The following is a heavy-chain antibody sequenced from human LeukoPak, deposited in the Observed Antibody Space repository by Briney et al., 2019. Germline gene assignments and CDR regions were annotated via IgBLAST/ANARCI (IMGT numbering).Heavy chain of an antibody. Sequence: GGSLRLSCAASGFTFDDYAMHWVRQAPGKGLKWVSGISWNSGSIGYADSVKGRFTISRDNAKNSLYLQMNSLRAEDTALYYCAKSSEAYYYYGMDVWGQGTTVTVSS. CDR1: GFTFDDYA. CDR2: ISWNSGSI. V-gene: IGHV3-9*01. CDR3: AKSSEAYYYYGMDV. J-gene: IGHJ6*02.